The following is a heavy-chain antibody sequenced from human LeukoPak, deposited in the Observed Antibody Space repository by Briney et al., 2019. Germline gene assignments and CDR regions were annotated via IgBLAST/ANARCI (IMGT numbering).Heavy chain of an antibody. CDR3: ARVAGGAAVSCFDP. CDR2: IYYTGTT. V-gene: IGHV4-59*01. CDR1: GDSTNTYF. Sequence: SETLSLTCTMSGDSTNTYFWSWIRQPPGKGLEWIGYIYYTGTTNYNPSLKSRVTISVDTSKNQFSLRLSSVTAADTAVYYCARVAGGAAVSCFDPWGQGTLVTVSS. J-gene: IGHJ5*02. D-gene: IGHD3-16*01.